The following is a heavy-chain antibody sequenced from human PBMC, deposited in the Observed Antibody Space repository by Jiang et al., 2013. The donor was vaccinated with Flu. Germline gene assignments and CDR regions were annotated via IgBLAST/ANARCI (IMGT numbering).Heavy chain of an antibody. CDR2: INPNSGGT. Sequence: SVKVSCKASGYTFTGYYMHWVRQAPGQGLEWMGWINPNSGGTNYAQKFQGRVTMTRDTSISTAYMELSRLRSDDTAVYYCARVEEQWLVTFDYWGQGTLVTVSS. J-gene: IGHJ4*02. CDR3: ARVEEQWLVTFDY. CDR1: GYTFTGYY. D-gene: IGHD6-19*01. V-gene: IGHV1-2*02.